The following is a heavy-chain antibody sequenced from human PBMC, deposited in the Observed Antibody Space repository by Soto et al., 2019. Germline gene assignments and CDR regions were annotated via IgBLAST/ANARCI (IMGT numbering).Heavy chain of an antibody. CDR1: GGSISSYY. D-gene: IGHD3-9*01. V-gene: IGHV4-59*01. CDR3: ARVAYYDIPDP. CDR2: IYYSGST. Sequence: PSETLSLTCTVSGGSISSYYWSWIRQPPGKGLEWIGYIYYSGSTNYNPSRKSRVTISVDTSKNQFSLKLSSVTAADTAVYYCARVAYYDIPDPWGQGTLVTVSS. J-gene: IGHJ5*02.